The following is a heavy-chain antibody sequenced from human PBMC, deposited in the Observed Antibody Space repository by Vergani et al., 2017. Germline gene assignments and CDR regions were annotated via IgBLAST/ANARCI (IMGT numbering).Heavy chain of an antibody. J-gene: IGHJ6*04. CDR1: GYPLTSYD. V-gene: IGHV1-8*01. D-gene: IGHD6-13*01. CDR2: INPNSGNT. CDR3: ARGGSYAAAYYYYCWMDV. Sequence: QVQLVQSGAEVKKPGASVKVSCKASGYPLTSYDINWVRQATGQGLEWMGWINPNSGNTGYAHKFQGRVTMTRTTAISTAYMELSSLRSEDTAVYYCARGGSYAAAYYYYCWMDVWGKGSTVTVSS.